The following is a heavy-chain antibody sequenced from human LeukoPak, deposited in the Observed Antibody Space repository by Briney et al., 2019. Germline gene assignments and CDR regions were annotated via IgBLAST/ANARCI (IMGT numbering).Heavy chain of an antibody. D-gene: IGHD6-19*01. CDR3: ASESSGWYGGVDY. V-gene: IGHV5-51*03. J-gene: IGHJ4*02. Sequence: GESLKISCKGSGYSFINYWIGWVRQMPGKGLEWMGIIYPGDSDTRYSPSFQGQVTIPADKSISTAYLQWSSLKASDTAMYYCASESSGWYGGVDYWGQGTLVTVSS. CDR1: GYSFINYW. CDR2: IYPGDSDT.